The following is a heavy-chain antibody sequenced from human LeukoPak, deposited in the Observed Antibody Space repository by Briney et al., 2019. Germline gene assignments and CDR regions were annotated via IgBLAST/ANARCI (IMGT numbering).Heavy chain of an antibody. D-gene: IGHD3-22*01. V-gene: IGHV3-53*01. CDR2: IYSGVSA. CDR1: GFTVSSNY. CDR3: AGHDSSTYYYAY. J-gene: IGHJ4*02. Sequence: PGGSLRLSCAASGFTVSSNYMSWVRQAPGTGLEWVSSIYSGVSANYADSVKGRFTISRDNSRNTLYLQMNSLRAEDTAVYYCAGHDSSTYYYAYWGQGALVTVSS.